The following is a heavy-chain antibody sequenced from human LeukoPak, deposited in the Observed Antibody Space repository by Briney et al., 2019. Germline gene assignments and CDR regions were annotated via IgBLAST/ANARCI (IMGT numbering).Heavy chain of an antibody. J-gene: IGHJ4*02. CDR3: AKAIHSSSSGVVDY. D-gene: IGHD6-6*01. Sequence: GWSLTLSYAASGFIFSNYAMHWVRQAPGKGLEWVTFIRYDGSNKYYAESVKGRFTISRDNSKNTLYLQMNSLRAEDTAVYYCAKAIHSSSSGVVDYWGQGTLVTVSS. CDR1: GFIFSNYA. CDR2: IRYDGSNK. V-gene: IGHV3-30*02.